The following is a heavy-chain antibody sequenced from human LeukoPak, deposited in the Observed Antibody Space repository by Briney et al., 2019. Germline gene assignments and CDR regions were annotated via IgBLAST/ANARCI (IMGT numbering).Heavy chain of an antibody. CDR1: GYTFTSYD. J-gene: IGHJ6*03. D-gene: IGHD6-13*01. CDR2: MNANSGNT. V-gene: IGHV1-8*01. Sequence: ASVKVSCKASGYTFTSYDINWVRQATGQGLEWMGWMNANSGNTGYAQKFQGRVTMTRNTSISTAYMELTSLRSEDTAVYYCARGPVAANRYYMDVWGKGTTVTVSS. CDR3: ARGPVAANRYYMDV.